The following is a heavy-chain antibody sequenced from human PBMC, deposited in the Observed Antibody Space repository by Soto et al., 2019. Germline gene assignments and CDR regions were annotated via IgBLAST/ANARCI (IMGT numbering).Heavy chain of an antibody. J-gene: IGHJ5*02. Sequence: XSVKVSCKASGGTFSSYAISWVRQAPGQGLEWMGGIIPIFGTANYAQKFQGRVTITADESTSTAYMELSSLRSEDTAVYYCARGPVLRYCSSTSCYWFDPCGPGPLVTVSS. CDR3: ARGPVLRYCSSTSCYWFDP. D-gene: IGHD2-2*01. CDR1: GGTFSSYA. CDR2: IIPIFGTA. V-gene: IGHV1-69*13.